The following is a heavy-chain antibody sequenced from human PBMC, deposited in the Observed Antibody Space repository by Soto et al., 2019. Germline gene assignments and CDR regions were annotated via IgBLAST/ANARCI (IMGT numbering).Heavy chain of an antibody. J-gene: IGHJ4*02. CDR3: PRDWAAAGPFDY. D-gene: IGHD6-13*01. CDR2: ISAYNGNT. CDR1: GYNFTSYG. Sequence: QVQLVQSGAEVKKPGASVKVSCKASGYNFTSYGIIWVRQAPGQGLGWMGWISAYNGNTNYPQKLQGRVTMTTDTPTRTADMELRSLRPDDTAVYYCPRDWAAAGPFDYWGKGPLVTVSS. V-gene: IGHV1-18*01.